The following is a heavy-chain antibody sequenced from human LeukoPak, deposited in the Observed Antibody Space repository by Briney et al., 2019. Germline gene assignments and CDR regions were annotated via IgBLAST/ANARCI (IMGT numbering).Heavy chain of an antibody. Sequence: GGSLRLSCAASGFTFNNYAIHWVRQAPGKGLEWVVIISFDGGNKYYADSVKGRFTISRDNSKNTLYLQMNSLRAEDTAVYYCARDGVVGSPLFKFDYWGQGTLVTVSS. J-gene: IGHJ4*02. V-gene: IGHV3-30-3*01. CDR2: ISFDGGNK. D-gene: IGHD1-26*01. CDR3: ARDGVVGSPLFKFDY. CDR1: GFTFNNYA.